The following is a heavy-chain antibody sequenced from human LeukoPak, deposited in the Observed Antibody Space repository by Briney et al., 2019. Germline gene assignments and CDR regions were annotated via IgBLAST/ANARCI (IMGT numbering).Heavy chain of an antibody. Sequence: QAGGSLRLSCAASGFTFSNHGMHWVRQAPGKGLEWVAVISYDGNNKYYADSVKGRFTISRDNSKDTLYLQMDSLGGEDTAVYYCAKDDSSGWYGTFDVWGQGTMVTVSS. CDR1: GFTFSNHG. CDR3: AKDDSSGWYGTFDV. CDR2: ISYDGNNK. J-gene: IGHJ3*01. D-gene: IGHD6-19*01. V-gene: IGHV3-30*18.